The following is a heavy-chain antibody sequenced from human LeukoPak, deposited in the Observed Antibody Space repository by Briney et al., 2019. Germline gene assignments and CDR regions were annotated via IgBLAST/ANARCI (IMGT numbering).Heavy chain of an antibody. Sequence: SETLSLTCTVSGGSISSYSRSWIRQPAGKGPEWIGRFYISGGTPYSPPLKSRVTVSLDKSRNQFSLKMSSVTAADTAVYYWARDRTGWFDPWGQGILVTVSS. CDR1: GGSISSYS. CDR3: ARDRTGWFDP. J-gene: IGHJ5*02. CDR2: FYISGGT. V-gene: IGHV4-4*07.